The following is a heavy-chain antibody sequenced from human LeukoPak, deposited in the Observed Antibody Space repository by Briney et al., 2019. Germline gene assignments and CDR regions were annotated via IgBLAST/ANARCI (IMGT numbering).Heavy chain of an antibody. J-gene: IGHJ4*02. V-gene: IGHV3-53*01. Sequence: ETLSLTCAVYGGSFSGYYWSWVRQAPGKGLEWVSVIYSGGSTYYADSVKGRFTISRDNSKNTLYLQMNSLRAEDTAVYYCARDGGYSSGWFDYWGQGTLVTVSS. CDR3: ARDGGYSSGWFDY. D-gene: IGHD6-19*01. CDR1: GGSFSGYY. CDR2: IYSGGST.